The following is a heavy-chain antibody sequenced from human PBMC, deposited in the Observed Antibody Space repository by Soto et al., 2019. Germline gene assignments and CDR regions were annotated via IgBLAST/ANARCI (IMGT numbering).Heavy chain of an antibody. CDR1: SGSISGSSW. V-gene: IGHV4-4*02. Sequence: SETLSLTCAVSSGSISGSSWWTWVRQPPGKGLEWIGEIYHSGSTNYNPSLKSRVTISVDKSKKHFSLKLSSVTAADTAVYYCVRNGGNSDFDYWGQGTLVTVSS. CDR3: VRNGGNSDFDY. CDR2: IYHSGST. D-gene: IGHD2-21*02. J-gene: IGHJ4*02.